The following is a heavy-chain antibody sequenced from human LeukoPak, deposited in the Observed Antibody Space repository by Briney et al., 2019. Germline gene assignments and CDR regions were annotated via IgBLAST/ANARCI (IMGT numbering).Heavy chain of an antibody. CDR3: ARRRYYDSSGYNPTYYFDY. CDR2: IYNTVDP. D-gene: IGHD3-22*01. V-gene: IGHV4-59*01. J-gene: IGHJ4*02. Sequence: SETLSLTCTVSGGSIIGNFWTWIPPPPGKRLERVGYIYNTVDPNYNPSLKSRVTISVDMSKNQFSLRLTSVTAADTAVYYCARRRYYDSSGYNPTYYFDYRGQGILVTVSS. CDR1: GGSIIGNF.